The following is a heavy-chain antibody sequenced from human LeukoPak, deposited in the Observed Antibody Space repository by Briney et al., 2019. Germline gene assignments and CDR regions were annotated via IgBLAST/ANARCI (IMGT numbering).Heavy chain of an antibody. CDR1: GDFITAYY. Sequence: PSETLSLTCTVSGDFITAYYWSWIRQSPGKGLEWIGYVYYSGSTEYNPSLRSRVTISLEMSKHQFSLNLTSVTAADTAVYYCASSTGTVFDYWGQGVLVTVSS. V-gene: IGHV4-59*01. J-gene: IGHJ4*02. D-gene: IGHD7-27*01. CDR2: VYYSGST. CDR3: ASSTGTVFDY.